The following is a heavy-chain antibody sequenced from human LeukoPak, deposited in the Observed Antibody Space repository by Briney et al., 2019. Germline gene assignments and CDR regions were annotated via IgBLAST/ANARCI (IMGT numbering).Heavy chain of an antibody. J-gene: IGHJ6*03. CDR2: MNPNSGNT. CDR3: ARVTRPTYYYYYYYMDV. CDR1: GYTFTSYG. Sequence: GASVKVSCKASGYTFTSYGISWVRQAPGQGLEWMGWMNPNSGNTGYAQKFQGRVTITRNTSISTAYMELSSLRSEDTAVYYCARVTRPTYYYYYYYMDVWGKGTTVTVSS. V-gene: IGHV1-8*03.